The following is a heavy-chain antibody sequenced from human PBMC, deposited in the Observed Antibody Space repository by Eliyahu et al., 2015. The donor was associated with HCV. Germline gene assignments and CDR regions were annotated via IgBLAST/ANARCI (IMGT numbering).Heavy chain of an antibody. V-gene: IGHV3-7*01. Sequence: EVQLVESGGGLVQPGGSLRLSXAAXGFTFSHYWMSWVRQXPGKGLEWVXNINQDGSEKYYVGSVKGRFTISRDNAENSLYLEMNSLRAEDTAVYYCAKYQPTYYYYGMDVWGQGTTVTVFS. CDR1: GFTFSHYW. J-gene: IGHJ6*02. CDR3: AKYQPTYYYYGMDV. D-gene: IGHD2-2*01. CDR2: INQDGSEK.